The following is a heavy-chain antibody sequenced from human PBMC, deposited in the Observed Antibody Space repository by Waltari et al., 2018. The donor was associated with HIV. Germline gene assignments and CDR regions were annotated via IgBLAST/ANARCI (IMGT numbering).Heavy chain of an antibody. CDR3: ARRPRMAGFYLYYGMDV. V-gene: IGHV4-39*01. J-gene: IGHJ6*02. Sequence: QLQLQQSGPGLVKPSETLSLTCTVSGGSVINSDYYWDFIRQSPGKGLEWIGNIYYTVTSFYNPSLKSRITMAADLSKNQFSLRLRSVAAADTAIYYCARRPRMAGFYLYYGMDVWGQGTTVTVSS. D-gene: IGHD2-8*01. CDR2: IYYTVTS. CDR1: GGSVINSDYY.